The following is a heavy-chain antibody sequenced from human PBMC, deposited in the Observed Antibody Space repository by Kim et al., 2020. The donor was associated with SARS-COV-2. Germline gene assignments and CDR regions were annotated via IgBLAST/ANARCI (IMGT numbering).Heavy chain of an antibody. J-gene: IGHJ6*02. CDR3: ARLVTMVRGVEVRDYYYYGRDV. CDR1: GYSFTSYW. CDR2: IYPGDSDT. D-gene: IGHD3-10*01. V-gene: IGHV5-51*01. Sequence: GESLKISCKGSGYSFTSYWIGWVRQMPGKGLEWMGIIYPGDSDTRYSPSFQGQVTISADKSISTAYLQWSSLKASDTAMYYCARLVTMVRGVEVRDYYYYGRDVWGQGTTVTVSS.